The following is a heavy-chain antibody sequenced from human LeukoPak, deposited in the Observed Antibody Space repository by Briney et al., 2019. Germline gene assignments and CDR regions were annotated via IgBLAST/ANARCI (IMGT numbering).Heavy chain of an antibody. CDR2: ILESGGST. D-gene: IGHD4/OR15-4a*01. Sequence: PGGSLRLSCAASGFTFSNYAMSWVRQAPGKGLEWVSAILESGGSTYYADSVKGRFTISRDNSKNTLYLQMNSLRAEDTAVYYCAKRSPRDYDYNMDVWGQGTTVTVSS. J-gene: IGHJ6*02. CDR1: GFTFSNYA. CDR3: AKRSPRDYDYNMDV. V-gene: IGHV3-23*01.